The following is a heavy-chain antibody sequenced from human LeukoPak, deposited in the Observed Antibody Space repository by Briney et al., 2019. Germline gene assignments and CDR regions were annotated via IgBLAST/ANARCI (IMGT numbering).Heavy chain of an antibody. J-gene: IGHJ4*02. CDR2: ISGDGGST. V-gene: IGHV3-43*02. CDR3: AKGHYYGSGSYSRWVYFDY. D-gene: IGHD3-10*01. CDR1: GFTFDDYA. Sequence: GGPLRLSCAASGFTFDDYAMHWVRQAPGKGLEWVSLISGDGGSTYYADSVKGRFTISRDNSKNSLYLQMNSLRTEDTALYFCAKGHYYGSGSYSRWVYFDYWGQGTLVTVSS.